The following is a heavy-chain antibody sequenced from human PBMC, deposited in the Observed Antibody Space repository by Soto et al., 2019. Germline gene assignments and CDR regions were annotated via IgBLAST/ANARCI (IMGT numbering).Heavy chain of an antibody. CDR3: AKDRMNHNSVWDPFDI. D-gene: IGHD2-15*01. Sequence: VQLVQSGAEVKKPGSSVKVSCKASGGPFSSYAISWVRQAPGKGLEWVSGIGGGNDDTYYADSVKGRFTISIDNSKSMLSLQMNGLIAEDTAVYYCAKDRMNHNSVWDPFDICGQGTMVTVSS. V-gene: IGHV3-23*04. J-gene: IGHJ3*02. CDR2: IGGGNDDT. CDR1: GGPFSSYA.